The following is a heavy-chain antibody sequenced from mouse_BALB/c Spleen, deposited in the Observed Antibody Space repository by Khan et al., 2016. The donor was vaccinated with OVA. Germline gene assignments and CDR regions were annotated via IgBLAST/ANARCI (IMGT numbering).Heavy chain of an antibody. J-gene: IGHJ3*01. Sequence: EVQLQESGGGLVEPGGSLQLSCAASGFPFSSFVMSWVRQTPEKRLEWVATISSAATYTYYPDSVKGRFTISRDNAKNTLYLQMNSLRSDDTAIYYCTNGNYGWFAYWGQGTLVTVST. CDR3: TNGNYGWFAY. D-gene: IGHD2-1*01. CDR1: GFPFSSFV. CDR2: ISSAATYT. V-gene: IGHV5-9-3*01.